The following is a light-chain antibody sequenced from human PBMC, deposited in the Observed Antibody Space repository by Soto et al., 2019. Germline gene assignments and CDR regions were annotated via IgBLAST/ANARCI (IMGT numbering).Light chain of an antibody. CDR2: LNSDGSH. Sequence: QAVVTQSPSASASLGASVKLTCTLSGGHSTYAIAWHQQHPEKGPRYLMKLNSDGSHTRGDGIPDRFSGSNSGAERYLTISSLQSEDEADYYCQTWGTGIVVFGGGTKVTVL. J-gene: IGLJ2*01. CDR1: GGHSTYA. V-gene: IGLV4-69*02. CDR3: QTWGTGIVV.